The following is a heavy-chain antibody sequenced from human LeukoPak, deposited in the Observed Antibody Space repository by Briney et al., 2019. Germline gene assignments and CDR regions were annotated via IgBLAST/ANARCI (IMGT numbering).Heavy chain of an antibody. V-gene: IGHV1-2*02. J-gene: IGHJ4*02. D-gene: IGHD3-3*01. CDR2: INPNSGGT. Sequence: ASVKVSCKASGYTFTGYYMHWVRQAPGQGLEWMGWINPNSGGTNYAQKSQGRVTMTRDTSISTAYMELSRLRSDDTAVYYCARAEYYDFWSGYFPYYFDYWGQGTLVTVSS. CDR3: ARAEYYDFWSGYFPYYFDY. CDR1: GYTFTGYY.